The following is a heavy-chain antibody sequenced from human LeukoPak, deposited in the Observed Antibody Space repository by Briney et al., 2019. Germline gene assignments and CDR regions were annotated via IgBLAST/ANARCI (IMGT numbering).Heavy chain of an antibody. CDR3: TQSNY. CDR1: GFTFSSYW. Sequence: GGSLRLSCAASGFTFSSYWMSWVRQAPGKGLEWVGRIRSKADNYATAYAASVQGRCTISRDDSKSTAYLQLNSLKTEDTAVYYCTQSNYWGQGALVTVSS. CDR2: IRSKADNYAT. V-gene: IGHV3-73*01. J-gene: IGHJ4*02.